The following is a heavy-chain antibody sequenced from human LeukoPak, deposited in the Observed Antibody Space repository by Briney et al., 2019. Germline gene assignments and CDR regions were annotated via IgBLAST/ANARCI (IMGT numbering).Heavy chain of an antibody. CDR3: RRQFLVGVS. J-gene: IGHJ5*02. CDR2: ISHSGDTS. Sequence: PGGSLRLSCTASGFTLSTYAMNWARQAPGKGLEWVSSISHSGDTSDYADSVKGRCTISRDNSKNTLYLQMNSLSAEDTAMYYCRRQFLVGVSWGPGTLVTVSS. V-gene: IGHV3-23*01. CDR1: GFTLSTYA. D-gene: IGHD5/OR15-5a*01.